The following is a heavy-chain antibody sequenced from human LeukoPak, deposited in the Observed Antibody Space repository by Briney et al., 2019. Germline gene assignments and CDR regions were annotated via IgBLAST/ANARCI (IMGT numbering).Heavy chain of an antibody. V-gene: IGHV3-49*03. D-gene: IGHD3-9*01. CDR2: IRSKAYGGTT. CDR3: SKQRTAYDILTEADY. Sequence: GGSLRLSCTASGFTFGDYAMSWFRQAPGKGLEWVGFIRSKAYGGTTEYAASVKGRFTISRDDSKSIAYLQMNSLKTEDTAVYYCSKQRTAYDILTEADYWGQGTLVTVSS. CDR1: GFTFGDYA. J-gene: IGHJ4*02.